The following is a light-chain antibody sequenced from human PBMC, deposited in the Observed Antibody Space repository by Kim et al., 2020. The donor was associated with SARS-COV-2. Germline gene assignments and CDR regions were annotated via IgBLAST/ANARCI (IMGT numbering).Light chain of an antibody. CDR3: QQYNNWPPIT. CDR1: ESVSGN. J-gene: IGKJ5*01. CDR2: RAS. Sequence: SPGERATLSCRASESVSGNLAWYQQKPGQAPRLLIYRASNRATGIPARFSGSGSGTEFTLTISSLQSEDFAIYYCQQYNNWPPITFGQGTRLEIK. V-gene: IGKV3-15*01.